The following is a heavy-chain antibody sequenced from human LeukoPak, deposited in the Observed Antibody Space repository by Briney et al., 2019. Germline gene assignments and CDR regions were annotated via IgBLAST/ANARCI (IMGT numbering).Heavy chain of an antibody. J-gene: IGHJ3*02. V-gene: IGHV3-7*01. CDR3: AKDPGRVGTTIGSAFDI. Sequence: GGSLRLSCAASGFTFSSYWMSWVRQAPGKGLEWVANIKQDRSEKYYVDSVKGRFTISRDNAKNSLYLQMNSLRAEDTAVYYCAKDPGRVGTTIGSAFDIWGQGTMVAVSS. CDR2: IKQDRSEK. D-gene: IGHD1-26*01. CDR1: GFTFSSYW.